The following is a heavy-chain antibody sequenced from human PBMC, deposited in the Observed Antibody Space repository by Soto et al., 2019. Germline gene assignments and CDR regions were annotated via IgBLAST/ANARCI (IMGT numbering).Heavy chain of an antibody. J-gene: IGHJ4*02. D-gene: IGHD4-17*01. CDR1: GFTFIDYA. CDR2: ISYDGSNK. V-gene: IGHV3-30-3*01. CDR3: ARDQVKGTMTIL. Sequence: GGSLRLSCAASGFTFIDYAMHWVRQAPGKGLEWVAVISYDGSNKYYADSVKGRFTISRDNSKNTMYLQMNSLSAEDTAVYHCARDQVKGTMTILWGQGTLVTVSS.